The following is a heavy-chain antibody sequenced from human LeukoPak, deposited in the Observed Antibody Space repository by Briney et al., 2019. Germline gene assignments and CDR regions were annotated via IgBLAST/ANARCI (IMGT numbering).Heavy chain of an antibody. CDR1: GYTFTSYD. V-gene: IGHV1-8*01. D-gene: IGHD1-26*01. CDR2: MNPNSGNT. Sequence: ASVKVSCKASGYTFTSYDINWVRQATGQGLEWMGWMNPNSGNTSYAQKFQGRVTMTRNTSISTAYMELSSLRSEDTAVYYCARGAPDSKWGYFDLWGRGTLVTVSS. J-gene: IGHJ2*01. CDR3: ARGAPDSKWGYFDL.